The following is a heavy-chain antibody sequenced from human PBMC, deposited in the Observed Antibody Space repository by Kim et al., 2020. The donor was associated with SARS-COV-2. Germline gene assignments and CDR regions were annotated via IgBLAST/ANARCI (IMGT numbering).Heavy chain of an antibody. J-gene: IGHJ5*02. D-gene: IGHD6-13*01. CDR1: GFTYDDYG. CDR2: INWNGGST. V-gene: IGHV3-20*04. CDR3: ARGAAAGIDNWIDP. Sequence: GGSLRLSCAASGFTYDDYGMSWVRQAPGKGLEWVSGINWNGGSTGYADPVKGRFTISRDNAKNSLYLQMNSLRAEDTALYYCARGAAAGIDNWIDPWGQGTLVTVSS.